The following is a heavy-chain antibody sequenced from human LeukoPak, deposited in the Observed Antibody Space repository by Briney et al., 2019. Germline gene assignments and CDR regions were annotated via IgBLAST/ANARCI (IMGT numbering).Heavy chain of an antibody. CDR2: ISAYNGNT. D-gene: IGHD6-13*01. Sequence: GSVKVSCKASGYTFTSYGISWVRQAPGQGLEWIGWISAYNGNTNYAQKLQGRVTMTTDTSTTTAYMELRILRSDDTAVYYCARGNSSSWYFPDPFDYWGQGTLVTVSS. CDR3: ARGNSSSWYFPDPFDY. J-gene: IGHJ4*02. V-gene: IGHV1-18*04. CDR1: GYTFTSYG.